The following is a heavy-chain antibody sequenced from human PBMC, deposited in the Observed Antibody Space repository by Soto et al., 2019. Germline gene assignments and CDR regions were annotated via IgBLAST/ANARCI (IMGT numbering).Heavy chain of an antibody. D-gene: IGHD3-3*01. CDR1: GYTFSTYG. CDR2: ISGYNGNT. CDR3: ARGKQHLEWLLSRYYFDH. Sequence: ASVKVSCKSSGYTFSTYGISWVRQAPGQGLEWMGWISGYNGNTNYGQKFQGRVTMTADISTTTMYMELTTLTSDDTAVYYCARGKQHLEWLLSRYYFDHWGQGTQVTVSS. V-gene: IGHV1-18*04. J-gene: IGHJ4*02.